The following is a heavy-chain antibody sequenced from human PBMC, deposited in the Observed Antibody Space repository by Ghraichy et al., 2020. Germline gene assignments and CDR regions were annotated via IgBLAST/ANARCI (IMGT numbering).Heavy chain of an antibody. J-gene: IGHJ4*02. D-gene: IGHD3-10*01. CDR3: ARGGGRGSLDY. Sequence: GGSLRLSCVVSGFTFNSYWMSWVRQAPGKGLEWVANIKHEDSEKYYVDSVKGRFTISRDYAKNSLNLQMNSLRAEATAVYYCARGGGRGSLDYWGQGALVTVSS. CDR2: IKHEDSEK. CDR1: GFTFNSYW. V-gene: IGHV3-7*04.